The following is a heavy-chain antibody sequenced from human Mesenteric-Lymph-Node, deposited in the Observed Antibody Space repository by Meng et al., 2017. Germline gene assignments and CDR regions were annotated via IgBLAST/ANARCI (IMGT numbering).Heavy chain of an antibody. CDR1: GGSISSSSYY. V-gene: IGHV4-39*07. Sequence: SETLSLTCTVSGGSISSSSYYWGWIRQPPGKGLEWIGSIYYSGSTYYNPSLKSRVTISVDTSKNQFSLKLTSVTAADTAVYYCARDPADYYSSGSPADFWGQGTLVTVSS. D-gene: IGHD3-10*01. CDR3: ARDPADYYSSGSPADF. CDR2: IYYSGST. J-gene: IGHJ4*02.